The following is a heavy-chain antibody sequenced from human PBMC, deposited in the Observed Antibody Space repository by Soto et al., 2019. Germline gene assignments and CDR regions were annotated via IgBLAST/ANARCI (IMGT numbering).Heavy chain of an antibody. CDR3: ARDTYYYDSSGYSRTPGGFDY. CDR2: IWYDGSNK. Sequence: GGSLRLSCAASGFTFSNFAMHWVRQAPGKGLEWVAVIWYDGSNKYYADSVKGRFTISRDNSKNTLYLQMNSLRAEDTAVYYCARDTYYYDSSGYSRTPGGFDYWGQGTLVTVSS. J-gene: IGHJ4*02. D-gene: IGHD3-22*01. V-gene: IGHV3-33*01. CDR1: GFTFSNFA.